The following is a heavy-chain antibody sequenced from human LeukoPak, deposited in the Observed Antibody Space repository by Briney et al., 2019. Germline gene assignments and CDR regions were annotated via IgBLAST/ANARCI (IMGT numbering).Heavy chain of an antibody. D-gene: IGHD6-19*01. J-gene: IGHJ3*02. CDR1: GYTFTGYY. CDR2: INPNSGGT. Sequence: GASVKVSCKASGYTFTGYYMHWVRQAPGQGLEWMGWINPNSGGTNYAQKFQGRVTMTRDTSISTAYMELSRLRSDDTAVYYCASYGSGSGLLDAFDIWGQGTMVTVSS. CDR3: ASYGSGSGLLDAFDI. V-gene: IGHV1-2*02.